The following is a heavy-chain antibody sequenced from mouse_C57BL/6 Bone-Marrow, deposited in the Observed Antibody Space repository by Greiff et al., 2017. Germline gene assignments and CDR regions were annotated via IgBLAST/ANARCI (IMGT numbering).Heavy chain of an antibody. CDR3: ARAQD. CDR2: IDPSDSYT. J-gene: IGHJ2*01. CDR1: GYTFTSYW. Sequence: VQLQQPGAELVRPGTSVKLSFKASGYTFTSYWMHWVKQRPGQGLEWIGVIDPSDSYTNYNQKFKGKATLTVDTSSSTAYMQLSSLTSEDSAVYYCARAQDWGQGTTLTVSS. V-gene: IGHV1-59*01.